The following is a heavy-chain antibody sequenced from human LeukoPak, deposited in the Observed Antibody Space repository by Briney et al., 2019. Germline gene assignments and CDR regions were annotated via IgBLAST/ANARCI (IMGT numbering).Heavy chain of an antibody. CDR2: IIPILGIA. CDR1: GGTFSSYT. J-gene: IGHJ6*04. Sequence: SVKVSCKASGGTFSSYTISWVRQAPGQGLEWMGRIIPILGIANYAQKFQGRVTITADKSTSTAYMELSSLRSQDTAVYYCARSHLRALTRQMDVWGKGTTVTVSS. V-gene: IGHV1-69*02. CDR3: ARSHLRALTRQMDV. D-gene: IGHD4-11*01.